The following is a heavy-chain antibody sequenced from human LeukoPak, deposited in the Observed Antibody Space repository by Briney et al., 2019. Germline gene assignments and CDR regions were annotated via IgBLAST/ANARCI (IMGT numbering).Heavy chain of an antibody. V-gene: IGHV3-9*01. CDR3: AKDPQGFGELTLTFDY. CDR2: ISWNSGSI. CDR1: GFTFDDYA. D-gene: IGHD3-10*01. J-gene: IGHJ4*02. Sequence: GGSLRLSCAASGFTFDDYAMHWVRQAPGKGLEWVSGISWNSGSIGYADSVKGRFTISRDNAKNSLYLQMSSLRAEDTALYYCAKDPQGFGELTLTFDYWGQGTLVTVSS.